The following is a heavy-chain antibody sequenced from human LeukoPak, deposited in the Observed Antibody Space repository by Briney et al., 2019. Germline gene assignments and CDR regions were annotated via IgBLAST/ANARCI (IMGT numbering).Heavy chain of an antibody. Sequence: SETLSLTCTVSNDSISSGDYYWNWIRQSPGKGLEWIGYIFHRGGTSYNPSLESRILFSVDTSQNQFSLKLNSVTAADTAVYYCVREILYCSGGSCYRGPFDNWGQGTLVTVSA. V-gene: IGHV4-30-4*01. D-gene: IGHD2-15*01. CDR3: VREILYCSGGSCYRGPFDN. J-gene: IGHJ4*02. CDR2: IFHRGGT. CDR1: NDSISSGDYY.